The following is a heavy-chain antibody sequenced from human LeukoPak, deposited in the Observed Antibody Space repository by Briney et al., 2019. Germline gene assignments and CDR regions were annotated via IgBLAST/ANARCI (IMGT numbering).Heavy chain of an antibody. CDR2: IYNNETA. J-gene: IGHJ3*01. CDR1: GGSISGFF. Sequence: SETLSLTCTVSGGSISGFFWSWIRQPPGKGLEWIGYIYNNETAKYNPSLRSRVSISSDTSKNHFSLKMSSMTAADTAVYYCVRETAQYNFGYHAFGLWGQGTMVTVSS. CDR3: VRETAQYNFGYHAFGL. D-gene: IGHD5-18*01. V-gene: IGHV4-59*01.